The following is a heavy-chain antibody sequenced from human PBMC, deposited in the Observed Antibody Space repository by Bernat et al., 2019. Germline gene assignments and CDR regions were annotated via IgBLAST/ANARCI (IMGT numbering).Heavy chain of an antibody. CDR3: IGGAPFDY. J-gene: IGHJ4*02. Sequence: EVQLVESGGGVVQPGGSLRLSCAASGFTFSSYWMHWVRRAAGKGLVWVSRINSDGSSTSYADAVKGRFTISRDNAKNTLFLQMNSLRAEDTAVYYCIGGAPFDYWGQGTLVTVSS. CDR1: GFTFSSYW. CDR2: INSDGSST. V-gene: IGHV3-74*01.